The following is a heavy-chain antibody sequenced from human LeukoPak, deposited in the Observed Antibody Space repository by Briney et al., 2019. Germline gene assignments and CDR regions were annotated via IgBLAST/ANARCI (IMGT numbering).Heavy chain of an antibody. V-gene: IGHV3-43*02. D-gene: IGHD3-16*02. Sequence: GGSLRLSCAASGFTFSSYAMHWVRQAPGKGLEWVSLISGDGGSTYYADSVKGRFTISRDNSKNSLYLQMNSLRTEDTALYYCAKGLYVWGSYRLGLFDYWGQGTLVTVSS. CDR2: ISGDGGST. CDR1: GFTFSSYA. J-gene: IGHJ4*02. CDR3: AKGLYVWGSYRLGLFDY.